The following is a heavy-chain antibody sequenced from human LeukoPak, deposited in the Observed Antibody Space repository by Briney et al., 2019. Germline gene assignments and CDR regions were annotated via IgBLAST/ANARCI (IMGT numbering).Heavy chain of an antibody. V-gene: IGHV4-39*07. CDR3: ARRFDTYYDSLHWFDP. CDR2: IYYSGST. J-gene: IGHJ5*02. CDR1: GGSISSSSYY. Sequence: PSETLSLTCTVSGGSISSSSYYWGWIRQPAGKGLEWIGSIYYSGSTYYNPSLKSRVTISVDTSKNQFSLKLSSVTAADTAVYYCARRFDTYYDSLHWFDPWGQGTLVTVSS. D-gene: IGHD3-3*01.